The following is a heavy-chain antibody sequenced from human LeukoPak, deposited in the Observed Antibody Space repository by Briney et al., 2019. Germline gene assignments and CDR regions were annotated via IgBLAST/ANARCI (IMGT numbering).Heavy chain of an antibody. CDR3: ARDLAVAGSIDY. Sequence: ASVKVSCKASGYTFSNYYMHWVPQAPGQGLEWMVIINPSVGTTNYAQNFQGRVTVTRDTSTSTVYMELSSLRSEDTAVYYCARDLAVAGSIDYWGQGTLVTVSS. CDR2: INPSVGTT. J-gene: IGHJ4*02. D-gene: IGHD6-19*01. V-gene: IGHV1-46*01. CDR1: GYTFSNYY.